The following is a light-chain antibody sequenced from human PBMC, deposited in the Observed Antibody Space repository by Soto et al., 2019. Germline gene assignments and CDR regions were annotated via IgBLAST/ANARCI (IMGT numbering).Light chain of an antibody. V-gene: IGKV3-20*01. CDR3: QQYGGSPRVT. CDR2: SAS. CDR1: QSVSSNY. J-gene: IGKJ4*01. Sequence: EIVLTQAPGTLSLSPGERVTLSCRASQSVSSNYLAWYQQKPGQAPRLLLYSASSRATGIPDRFSGSGSGTDFTLTINRREPEDFAVYYCQQYGGSPRVTFGGGTKVEIK.